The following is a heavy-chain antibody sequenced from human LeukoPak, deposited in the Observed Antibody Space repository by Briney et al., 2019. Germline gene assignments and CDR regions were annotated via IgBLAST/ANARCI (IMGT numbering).Heavy chain of an antibody. V-gene: IGHV4-59*01. CDR1: GGSISSYY. D-gene: IGHD3/OR15-3a*01. CDR2: IYYSGST. Sequence: SETLSLTCTVSGGSISSYYWNWIRQPPGKGLEWIGYIYYSGSTNYNPSLKSRVTISVDTSKNQFSLKLSSVTAADTAVYYCARSSWTPGYFDYWGQGTLVTVSS. CDR3: ARSSWTPGYFDY. J-gene: IGHJ4*02.